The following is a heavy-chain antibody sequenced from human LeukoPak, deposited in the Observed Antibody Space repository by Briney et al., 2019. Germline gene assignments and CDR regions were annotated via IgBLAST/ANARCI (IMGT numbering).Heavy chain of an antibody. J-gene: IGHJ4*02. D-gene: IGHD5-18*01. CDR3: AGQGGYNSGSIDY. CDR2: IYHSGST. V-gene: IGHV4-39*01. Sequence: SETLSLTCTVSGGSISSRSYYWGWIRQPPGKGLEWIGSIYHSGSTYYNPSLKSRVTISVDTSKNQFSLKLSSVTAADTTVYYCAGQGGYNSGSIDYWGQGTLVIVSS. CDR1: GGSISSRSYY.